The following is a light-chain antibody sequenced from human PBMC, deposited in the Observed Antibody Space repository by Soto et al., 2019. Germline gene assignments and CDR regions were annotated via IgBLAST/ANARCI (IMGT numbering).Light chain of an antibody. CDR3: CSYAGTYTFYV. V-gene: IGLV2-11*01. J-gene: IGLJ1*01. Sequence: QSALTQPRSVSGSPGQSVTISCTGTSSDVGGYDLVSWYQQHPGKAPKLMIYDVTKRPSGVPDRFSGSGSGNTASLTISGLQAEDDADYYCCSYAGTYTFYVFGTGTKLTVL. CDR2: DVT. CDR1: SSDVGGYDL.